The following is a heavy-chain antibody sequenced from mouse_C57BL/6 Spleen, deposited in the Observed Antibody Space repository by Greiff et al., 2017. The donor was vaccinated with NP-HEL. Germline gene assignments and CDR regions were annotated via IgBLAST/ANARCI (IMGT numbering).Heavy chain of an antibody. CDR3: ASFLYYFDY. Sequence: EVQLVESGGDLVKPGGSLKLSCAASGFTFSSYGMSWVRQTPDKRLEWVATISSGGSYTYYPDSVKGRFTISRDNAKNTLYLQMSSLKSEYTAMYYCASFLYYFDYWGQGTTLTVSS. J-gene: IGHJ2*01. CDR2: ISSGGSYT. V-gene: IGHV5-6*01. CDR1: GFTFSSYG.